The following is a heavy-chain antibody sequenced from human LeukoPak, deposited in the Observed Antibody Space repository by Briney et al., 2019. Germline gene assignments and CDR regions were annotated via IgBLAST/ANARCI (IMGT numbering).Heavy chain of an antibody. CDR1: GYTFTSYG. CDR3: ASDPWVVVVAATYFDY. D-gene: IGHD2-15*01. J-gene: IGHJ4*02. Sequence: ASVKVSCKASGYTFTSYGISWVRQAPGQGLESMGWISAYNGNTNYAQKLQGRVTMTTDTSTSTAYMELRSLRSDDTAVYYCASDPWVVVVAATYFDYWGQGTLVTVSS. CDR2: ISAYNGNT. V-gene: IGHV1-18*01.